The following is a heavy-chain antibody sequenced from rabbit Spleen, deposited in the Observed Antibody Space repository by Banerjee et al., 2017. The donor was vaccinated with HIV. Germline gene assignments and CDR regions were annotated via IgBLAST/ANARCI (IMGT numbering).Heavy chain of an antibody. CDR2: IDPVFGTT. D-gene: IGHD4-1*01. CDR1: AFDFSSGG. J-gene: IGHJ4*01. V-gene: IGHV1S47*01. CDR3: VREVAAKFSL. Sequence: QDHLVESGGGLVQPGGSLKLSCKASAFDFSSGGVSWVRQAPGKGLEWIGYIDPVFGTTYYASWVNGRFTISSHNAQNTLFLQLNSLTAADTATYFCVREVAAKFSLWGQGTLVTVS.